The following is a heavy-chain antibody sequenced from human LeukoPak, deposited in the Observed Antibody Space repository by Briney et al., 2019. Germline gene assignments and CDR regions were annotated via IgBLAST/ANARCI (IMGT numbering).Heavy chain of an antibody. Sequence: PGGSLRLSCAASGFTFSSYAMHWVRQAPGKAPEYVSAISSNGVNTYYADSVRGRFTISRDNSKNTLYLQMGSLRSEDMAVYYCARRRNYYYYMDVWGKGTTVTVSS. V-gene: IGHV3-64*02. CDR2: ISSNGVNT. CDR3: ARRRNYYYYMDV. J-gene: IGHJ6*03. CDR1: GFTFSSYA.